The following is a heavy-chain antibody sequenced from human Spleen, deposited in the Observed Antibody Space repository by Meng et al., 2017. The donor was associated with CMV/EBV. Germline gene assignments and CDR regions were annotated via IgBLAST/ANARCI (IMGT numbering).Heavy chain of an antibody. D-gene: IGHD1-1*01. J-gene: IGHJ3*02. V-gene: IGHV4-4*02. Sequence: SETLSLTCAVSGGSISSSNWWSWVRQPPGKGLQWIGEIHHTGSTNYIASLKSRVTMSLEKSKNQFSLNLTSVNAADTAVYYCARDRYPGAFDIWGQGTMVTVSS. CDR2: IHHTGST. CDR3: ARDRYPGAFDI. CDR1: GGSISSSNW.